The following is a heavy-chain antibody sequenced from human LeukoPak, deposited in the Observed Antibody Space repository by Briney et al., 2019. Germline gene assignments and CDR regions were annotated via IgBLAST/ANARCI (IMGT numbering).Heavy chain of an antibody. J-gene: IGHJ4*02. CDR2: INTNTGNP. Sequence: ASVKVSCKASGYTVTSYTMNWVRQAPGQGREWMGWINTNTGNPTYAQGSTGRLVFSLDTSVSTAYLQISSLKAEDTAVYYGARARPTDDYGDYGEGYWGQGTLVTVSS. V-gene: IGHV7-4-1*02. D-gene: IGHD4-17*01. CDR3: ARARPTDDYGDYGEGY. CDR1: GYTVTSYT.